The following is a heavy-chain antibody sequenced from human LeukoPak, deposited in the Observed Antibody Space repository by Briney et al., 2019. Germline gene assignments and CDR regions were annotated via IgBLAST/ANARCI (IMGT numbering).Heavy chain of an antibody. CDR1: GGSISSYY. J-gene: IGHJ4*02. CDR2: IYYSGST. V-gene: IGHV4-59*01. Sequence: SETLSLTCTVSGGSISSYYWSWIRQPPGKGLEWIGYIYYSGSTNYYPSLKSRVTISVDTSKNQFSLKLSSVTAADTAVYYCARHLTYYDFWSGSTAPPYFDYWGQGTLVTVSS. CDR3: ARHLTYYDFWSGSTAPPYFDY. D-gene: IGHD3-3*01.